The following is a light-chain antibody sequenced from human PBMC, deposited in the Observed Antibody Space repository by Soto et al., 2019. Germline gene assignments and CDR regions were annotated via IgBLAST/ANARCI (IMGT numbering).Light chain of an antibody. V-gene: IGKV1-39*01. J-gene: IGKJ2*01. Sequence: DIQMTQSPSSLSASVGDRVTITCRASQGVSAYLLWYQQTQGRAPKLLIYSASHLVSGVPSRFSGSGSGQNFTLTRRNLQTEDFATYDCQQSYRTPHTFGQGTKLETK. CDR1: QGVSAY. CDR2: SAS. CDR3: QQSYRTPHT.